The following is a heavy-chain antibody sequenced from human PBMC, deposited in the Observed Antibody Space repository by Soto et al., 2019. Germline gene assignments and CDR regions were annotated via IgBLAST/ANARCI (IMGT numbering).Heavy chain of an antibody. CDR3: ARSPGPHILVRDWFDX. J-gene: IGHJ5*02. CDR1: GYTFTSYE. V-gene: IGHV1-8*01. Sequence: ASVKVSGKASGYTFTSYEINWVRQATGQGREWMGCMNPNSGNTGYQHKFQGRVTMTRNTSISTAYMELSSLRSEDTAVYYCARSPGPHILVRDWFDXWGQVTLVTVSX. D-gene: IGHD2-2*01. CDR2: MNPNSGNT.